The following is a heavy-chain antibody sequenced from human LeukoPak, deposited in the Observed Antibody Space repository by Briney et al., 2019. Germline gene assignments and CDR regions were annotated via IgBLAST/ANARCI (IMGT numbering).Heavy chain of an antibody. CDR2: ISGSGGER. V-gene: IGHV3-23*01. D-gene: IGHD3-10*01. J-gene: IGHJ4*02. CDR1: GFTFSNYG. CDR3: AKDYYALLWFGEFNRKYYFDY. Sequence: GGSLRLSCAASGFTFSNYGMSWVRRAPGKGLQWVSGISGSGGERYYTESVKGRFTISRDNSKNTLYLQMNSLRAEDTAVYYCAKDYYALLWFGEFNRKYYFDYWGQGTLVTVSS.